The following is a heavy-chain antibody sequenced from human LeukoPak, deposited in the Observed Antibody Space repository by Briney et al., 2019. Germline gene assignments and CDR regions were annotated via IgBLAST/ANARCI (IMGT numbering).Heavy chain of an antibody. CDR1: GFTFSSYG. V-gene: IGHV3-30*02. CDR3: AKDGPTGYSSPGGGVLFDY. CDR2: IRYDGSNI. Sequence: PGGSLRLSCAASGFTFSSYGMHWVRQAPGKGLEWVAFIRYDGSNIYYADSVKGRFTISRDNSKNTLYLQMNSLRAEDTAVYYCAKDGPTGYSSPGGGVLFDYWGQGTLVTVSS. J-gene: IGHJ4*02. D-gene: IGHD6-13*01.